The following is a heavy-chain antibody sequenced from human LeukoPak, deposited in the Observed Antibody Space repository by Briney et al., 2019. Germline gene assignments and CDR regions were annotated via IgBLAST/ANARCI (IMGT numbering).Heavy chain of an antibody. Sequence: GGSLRLSCAASGFTFSSYPMHWVRQIPGERPEWVSSISGDTTYIYYADSVKGRFTISRDNSKNTLYLQMNSLRAEDTAVYYCANHGASWKYYYMDVWGKGTTVTVSS. CDR2: ISGDTTYI. D-gene: IGHD2-2*01. CDR1: GFTFSSYP. J-gene: IGHJ6*03. CDR3: ANHGASWKYYYMDV. V-gene: IGHV3-21*04.